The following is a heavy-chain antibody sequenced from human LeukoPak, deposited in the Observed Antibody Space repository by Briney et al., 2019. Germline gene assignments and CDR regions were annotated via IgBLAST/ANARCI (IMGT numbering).Heavy chain of an antibody. Sequence: PSETLSLTCAVSGYSISSGYYWGWIRQPPGKGLEWIGSIYHSGSTYYNPSLKSRVTISVDTSKNQFSLKLSSVTAADTAVYYCASRRVHCSSTSCMGLAFDYWGQGTLVTVSS. V-gene: IGHV4-38-2*01. CDR1: GYSISSGYY. D-gene: IGHD2-2*01. CDR3: ASRRVHCSSTSCMGLAFDY. CDR2: IYHSGST. J-gene: IGHJ4*02.